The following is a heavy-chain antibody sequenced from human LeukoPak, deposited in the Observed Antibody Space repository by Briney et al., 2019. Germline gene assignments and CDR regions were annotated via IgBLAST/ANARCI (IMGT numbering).Heavy chain of an antibody. D-gene: IGHD3-16*01. J-gene: IGHJ2*01. CDR2: IYSSGTT. CDR3: ARASYAGNRYFDL. V-gene: IGHV4-4*07. Sequence: SGTLSLTCTVSGGSISSHYWSWIRQPAGKGLEWFGRIYSSGTTNYNPSLKSRVTMSVDTSKNQFSLKLSSVTAADTAVYYCARASYAGNRYFDLWGRGTLVTVSS. CDR1: GGSISSHY.